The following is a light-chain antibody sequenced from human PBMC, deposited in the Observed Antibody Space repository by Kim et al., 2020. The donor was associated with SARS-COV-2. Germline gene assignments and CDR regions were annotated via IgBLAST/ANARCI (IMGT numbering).Light chain of an antibody. CDR1: VGSIASNY. V-gene: IGLV6-57*03. CDR3: QSYDSSNRWV. Sequence: KTVTISCTRGVGSIASNYVQWYQQRPGSAPTTVIYEDNQRPSGVPDRFSGSIDSSSNSASLTISGLKTEDEADYYCQSYDSSNRWVFGGGTQLTVL. CDR2: EDN. J-gene: IGLJ3*02.